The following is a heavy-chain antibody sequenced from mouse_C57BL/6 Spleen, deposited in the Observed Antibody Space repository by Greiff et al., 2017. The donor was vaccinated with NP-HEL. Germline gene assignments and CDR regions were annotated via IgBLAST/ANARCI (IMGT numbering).Heavy chain of an antibody. J-gene: IGHJ3*01. V-gene: IGHV3-1*01. CDR3: ARGGVYDGYPFAY. CDR1: GYTITSGYD. D-gene: IGHD2-3*01. Sequence: VQLKQSGPGMVKPSQSLSLTCTVTGYTITSGYDWHWIRHFPGNKLEWMGYIRYSGSTNYNPSLKSRNSITHDTSKNHFFLKLNSVTTEDTATYYCARGGVYDGYPFAYWGQGTLVTVSA. CDR2: IRYSGST.